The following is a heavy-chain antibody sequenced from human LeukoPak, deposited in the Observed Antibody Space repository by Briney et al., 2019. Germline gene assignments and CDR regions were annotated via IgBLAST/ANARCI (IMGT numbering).Heavy chain of an antibody. CDR2: ISSSSSYI. V-gene: IGHV3-21*01. Sequence: GGSLRLSCAASGFTFSSYSMNWVRQDPGKGLEWVSSISSSSSYISYTDSVRGRFTISRDNAKTSLYLQMNSLRAEDTAVYFCARYGTTGTTGYFDYWGQGTLVTVSS. CDR1: GFTFSSYS. CDR3: ARYGTTGTTGYFDY. D-gene: IGHD1-1*01. J-gene: IGHJ4*02.